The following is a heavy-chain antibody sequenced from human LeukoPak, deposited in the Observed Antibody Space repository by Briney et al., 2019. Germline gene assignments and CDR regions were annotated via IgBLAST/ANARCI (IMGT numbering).Heavy chain of an antibody. CDR2: IYYSGST. CDR3: ARDYRGPGIAVAGTLTYYYYYGMDV. CDR1: GGSISSYY. J-gene: IGHJ6*02. Sequence: PSETLSLTCTVSGGSISSYYWSWIRQPPGKGLEWIGYIYYSGSTNYNPSLKSRATISVDTSKNQFSLKLSSVTAADTAVYYCARDYRGPGIAVAGTLTYYYYYGMDVWGQGTTVTVSS. D-gene: IGHD6-19*01. V-gene: IGHV4-59*12.